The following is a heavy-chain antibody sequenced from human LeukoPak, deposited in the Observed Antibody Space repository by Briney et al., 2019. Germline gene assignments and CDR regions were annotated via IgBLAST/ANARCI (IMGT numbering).Heavy chain of an antibody. V-gene: IGHV1-69*04. J-gene: IGHJ4*02. CDR2: IIPILGIA. CDR3: ARDSILQWLVLLFDY. CDR1: GGTFSSYA. Sequence: ASVKVSCKASGGTFSSYAISWVRQAPGQGLEWMGRIIPILGIANYAQKFHGRVTITADKSTSTAYMELSGLRSEDTAVYYCARDSILQWLVLLFDYWGQGTLVTVSS. D-gene: IGHD6-19*01.